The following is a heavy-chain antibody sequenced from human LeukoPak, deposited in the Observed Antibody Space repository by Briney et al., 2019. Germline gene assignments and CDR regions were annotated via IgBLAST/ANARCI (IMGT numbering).Heavy chain of an antibody. J-gene: IGHJ5*02. Sequence: GGSPRLFSATSALSISSYAMSRVLRDPGKGLEWVSAISGSGGSTNYADSVKGLFTISRDNSKNTLYQQRNSLVAEDTAVYYCAKEEGVVGAIPFFDPLGQGTLVIVSS. V-gene: IGHV3-23*01. CDR1: ALSISSYA. CDR3: AKEEGVVGAIPFFDP. CDR2: ISGSGGST. D-gene: IGHD1-26*01.